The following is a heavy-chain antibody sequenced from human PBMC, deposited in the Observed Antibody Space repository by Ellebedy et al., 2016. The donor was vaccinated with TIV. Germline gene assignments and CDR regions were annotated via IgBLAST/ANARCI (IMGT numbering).Heavy chain of an antibody. D-gene: IGHD3-16*01. Sequence: MPSETLSLTCTVSGGSISSYYWSWIRQPPGKGLEWIAFIHYNGNTNYNPSLKSRVTISVDTFKNQFSLKLNSVTAADTAMYYCASGGASSKYFDHWGQGTLVTVSS. V-gene: IGHV4-59*01. CDR2: IHYNGNT. CDR3: ASGGASSKYFDH. J-gene: IGHJ4*02. CDR1: GGSISSYY.